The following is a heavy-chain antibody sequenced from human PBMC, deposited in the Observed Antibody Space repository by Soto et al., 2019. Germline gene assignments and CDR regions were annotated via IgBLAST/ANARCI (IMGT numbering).Heavy chain of an antibody. CDR3: ARGKLGIGYSHYGMDV. D-gene: IGHD7-27*01. Sequence: SETLSLTCAVSGGSISSSTWWSWVRQPPGKGLEWIGEIYHSGSTNYNPSLKSRVTISVDMSKNQFSLKLRSVTAADTAVYYCARGKLGIGYSHYGMDVWGHGTTVTVSS. CDR2: IYHSGST. V-gene: IGHV4-4*02. CDR1: GGSISSSTW. J-gene: IGHJ6*02.